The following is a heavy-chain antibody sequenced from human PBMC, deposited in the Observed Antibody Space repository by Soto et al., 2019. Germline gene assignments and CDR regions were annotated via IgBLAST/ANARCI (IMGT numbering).Heavy chain of an antibody. CDR2: INPSGGST. Sequence: ASVKVSFKASGYTFTSDYVHCVRQAPGQGLEWMGIINPSGGSTSYTQKFQGRVTMTRDTSTSTVYMELSSLRSEDTAVYYCARYYFDSSGYYYFAYWGQGTLVTVSS. D-gene: IGHD3-22*01. J-gene: IGHJ4*02. CDR3: ARYYFDSSGYYYFAY. CDR1: GYTFTSDY. V-gene: IGHV1-46*01.